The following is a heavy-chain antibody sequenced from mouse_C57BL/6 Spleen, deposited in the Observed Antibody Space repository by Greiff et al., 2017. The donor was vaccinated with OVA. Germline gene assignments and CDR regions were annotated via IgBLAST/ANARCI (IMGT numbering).Heavy chain of an antibody. V-gene: IGHV1-22*01. CDR2: INPNNGGT. D-gene: IGHD3-2*02. J-gene: IGHJ4*01. CDR3: ARRTAQAKDYAMDY. CDR1: GYTFTDYN. Sequence: VQLKESGPELVKPGASVKMSCKASGYTFTDYNMHWVKQSHGKSLEWIGYINPNNGGTSYNQKFKGKATLTVNKSSSTAYMELRSLTSEDSAVYYCARRTAQAKDYAMDYWGQGTSVTVSS.